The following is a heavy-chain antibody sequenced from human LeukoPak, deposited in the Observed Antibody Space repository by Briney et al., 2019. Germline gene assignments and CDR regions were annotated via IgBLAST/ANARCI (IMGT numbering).Heavy chain of an antibody. CDR1: GFTFSSYW. Sequence: GGSLRLSCAASGFTFSSYWMHWVRQGPGKGLGWVSRINRDGSSTSDADSVKGRFTIARDNAKNTLYLQMNSLRAEDTAVYYCTGSFRYGDYRYWGQGTLVTVSS. D-gene: IGHD4-17*01. V-gene: IGHV3-74*01. CDR2: INRDGSST. CDR3: TGSFRYGDYRY. J-gene: IGHJ4*02.